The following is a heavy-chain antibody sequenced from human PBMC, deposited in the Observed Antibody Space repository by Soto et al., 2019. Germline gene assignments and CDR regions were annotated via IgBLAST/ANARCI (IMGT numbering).Heavy chain of an antibody. CDR1: GFTFSSYA. CDR3: ARGGDFWSGSPPYYYYGMDV. D-gene: IGHD3-3*01. CDR2: ISYDGSNK. Sequence: QVQLVESGGGVVQPGRSLRLSCAASGFTFSSYAMHWVRQAPGKGLEWVAVISYDGSNKYYADSVKGRFTIYRDNSKNALYLQMTRLRAEDTAVYYCARGGDFWSGSPPYYYYGMDVWGQGTTVTVSS. V-gene: IGHV3-30-3*01. J-gene: IGHJ6*02.